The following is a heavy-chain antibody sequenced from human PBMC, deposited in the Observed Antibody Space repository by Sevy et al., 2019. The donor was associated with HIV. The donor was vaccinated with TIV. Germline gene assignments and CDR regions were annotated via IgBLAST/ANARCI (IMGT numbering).Heavy chain of an antibody. CDR3: ARQRGGWYESDASDV. CDR1: DVSISSGTNY. J-gene: IGHJ3*01. V-gene: IGHV4-39*01. CDR2: IYYGGST. D-gene: IGHD6-19*01. Sequence: SETLSLTCTVSDVSISSGTNYWGWIRQPPGKGLEWIGSIYYGGSTYYNPSLKSRVTVSADPSTNQFSLKLTSVTVADTAVYYCARQRGGWYESDASDVWGQGTMVTVSS.